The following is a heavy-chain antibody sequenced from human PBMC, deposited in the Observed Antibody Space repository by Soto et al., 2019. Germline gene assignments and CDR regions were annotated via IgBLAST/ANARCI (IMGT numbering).Heavy chain of an antibody. Sequence: SVKVSCKASGGTFSSYTISWVRQAPGQGLEWMGRIIPILGIANYAQKFQGRVTITADKSTSTAYMELSSLRSEDTAVYYCASSLWAPYHYYGLDVWGQGTTVTVSS. D-gene: IGHD5-18*01. V-gene: IGHV1-69*02. CDR3: ASSLWAPYHYYGLDV. J-gene: IGHJ6*02. CDR2: IIPILGIA. CDR1: GGTFSSYT.